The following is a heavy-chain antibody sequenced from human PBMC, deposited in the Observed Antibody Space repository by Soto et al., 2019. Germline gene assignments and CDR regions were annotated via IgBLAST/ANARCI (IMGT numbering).Heavy chain of an antibody. CDR2: INHRGIT. CDR1: AESFSGYY. Sequence: QLQQWGAGLLKPSETLSLTCAVNAESFSGYYWSWIRQPPGKGLEWLGEINHRGITNYNPSLKSRVTISVDTSKNRFSLKLSSVTAADTAVYYCAIGRGHYQRTVTSYNWFDPCVQGTLVTVSS. CDR3: AIGRGHYQRTVTSYNWFDP. D-gene: IGHD4-17*01. V-gene: IGHV4-34*01. J-gene: IGHJ5*02.